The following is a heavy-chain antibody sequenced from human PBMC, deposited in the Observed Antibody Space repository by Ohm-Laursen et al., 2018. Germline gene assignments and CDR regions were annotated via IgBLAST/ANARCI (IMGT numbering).Heavy chain of an antibody. Sequence: SLRLSCAASGFTFSIYGIHWVRQAPGKGLEWVAVISYDGSNKYYADSVKGRFTISRDNSKNTLYLQMNSLRAEDTAVYYCARDLGYCSSTSCSGGYYYYGMDVWGQGTTVTVSS. J-gene: IGHJ6*02. D-gene: IGHD2-2*01. CDR3: ARDLGYCSSTSCSGGYYYYGMDV. CDR2: ISYDGSNK. V-gene: IGHV3-33*05. CDR1: GFTFSIYG.